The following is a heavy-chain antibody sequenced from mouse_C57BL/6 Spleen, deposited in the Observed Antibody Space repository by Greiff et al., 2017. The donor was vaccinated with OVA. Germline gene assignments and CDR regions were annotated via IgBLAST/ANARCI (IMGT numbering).Heavy chain of an antibody. CDR3: ARKGGYGGAFYAMDY. J-gene: IGHJ4*01. CDR2: IDPSDSYT. Sequence: QVQLQQPGAELVMPGASVKLSCKASGYTFTSYWMHWVKQRPGQGLEWIGEIDPSDSYTNYNQKFKGKSTLTVDKSSSTAYMQLSSLTSEDSAVYYCARKGGYGGAFYAMDYWGQGTSVTVSS. D-gene: IGHD2-2*01. V-gene: IGHV1-69*01. CDR1: GYTFTSYW.